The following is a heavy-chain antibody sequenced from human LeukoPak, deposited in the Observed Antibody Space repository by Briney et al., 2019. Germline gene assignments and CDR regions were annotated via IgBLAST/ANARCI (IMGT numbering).Heavy chain of an antibody. CDR2: ISSSGSTI. D-gene: IGHD2-15*01. CDR1: GFTFSDYY. J-gene: IGHJ5*02. Sequence: GGSLRLSRAASGFTFSDYYMSWIRQAPGKGLEWVSYISSSGSTIYYADSVKGRFTISRDNAKNSLYLQMNSLRAEDTAVYYCARKACSGGSCYSFNWFDPWGQGTLVTVSS. CDR3: ARKACSGGSCYSFNWFDP. V-gene: IGHV3-11*01.